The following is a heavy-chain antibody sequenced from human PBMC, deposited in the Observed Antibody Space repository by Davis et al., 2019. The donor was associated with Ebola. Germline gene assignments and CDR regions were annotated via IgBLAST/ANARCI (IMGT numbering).Heavy chain of an antibody. D-gene: IGHD3-22*01. CDR2: IYYSGST. Sequence: MPSETLSLTCTVSGGSVSSGSYYWSWIRQPPGKGLEWIGYIYYSGSTNYNPSLKSRVTISVDTPKNEFSLNLSSVTAADTAVYYCARDLLWDYYDSSGFYSERYFDVWGRGTLVTVSS. CDR3: ARDLLWDYYDSSGFYSERYFDV. CDR1: GGSVSSGSYY. J-gene: IGHJ2*01. V-gene: IGHV4-61*01.